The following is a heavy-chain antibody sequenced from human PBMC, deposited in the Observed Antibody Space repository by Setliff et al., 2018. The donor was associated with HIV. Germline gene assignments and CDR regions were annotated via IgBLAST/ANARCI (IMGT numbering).Heavy chain of an antibody. D-gene: IGHD3-10*01. Sequence: GGSLRLSCAVSGFTFHTYFMSWVRQAPGKGLEWVSSITGSGSYIYYADSVKGRFTISRDSAKHSLFLQVSSLRVEDTAVYFCARDGRSGIVAGGTSYYFFYMDVWGNGTTVTVSS. J-gene: IGHJ6*03. CDR1: GFTFHTYF. V-gene: IGHV3-21*06. CDR3: ARDGRSGIVAGGTSYYFFYMDV. CDR2: ITGSGSYI.